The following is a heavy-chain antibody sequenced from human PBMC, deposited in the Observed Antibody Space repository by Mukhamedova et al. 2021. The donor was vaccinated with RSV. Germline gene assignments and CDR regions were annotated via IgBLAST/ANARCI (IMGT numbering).Heavy chain of an antibody. J-gene: IGHJ4*02. Sequence: GLEWVSIISATGGSTYYADSVKGRFTISRDNSKNTLYLQMSSLRAEDTAVYYCVKGKGAGGSTWYYFDYWGQGTLVTVSS. V-gene: IGHV3-23*01. CDR2: ISATGGST. D-gene: IGHD6-13*01. CDR3: VKGKGAGGSTWYYFDY.